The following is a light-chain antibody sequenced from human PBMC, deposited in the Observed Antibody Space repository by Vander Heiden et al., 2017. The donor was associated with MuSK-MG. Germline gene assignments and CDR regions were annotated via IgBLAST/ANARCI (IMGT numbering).Light chain of an antibody. CDR3: NYPGSSGNHRV. V-gene: IGLV3-19*01. CDR1: SLRSYY. CDR2: GKN. J-gene: IGLJ3*02. Sequence: SSELTQDPAVSVALGQTVRITCQGDSLRSYYASWYQQKPGQAPVLVILGKNNRPSGIPDRFSGSSSGKNASLKITGAQAEYEADDYCNYPGSSGNHRVFGGGTKITVL.